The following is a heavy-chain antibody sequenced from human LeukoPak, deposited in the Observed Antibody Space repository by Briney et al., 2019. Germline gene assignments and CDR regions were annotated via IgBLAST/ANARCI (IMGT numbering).Heavy chain of an antibody. CDR3: ARASYSSSWYFLDF. D-gene: IGHD6-6*01. CDR1: GGSVSSGSYF. Sequence: PSETLSLTSTVSGGSVSSGSYFSSWIRQPPGMGLDWIGYISYTGTANYNPSLKSRVTISLDMPKNQFSLKVSSVTAADTAVYYCARASYSSSWYFLDFWGQGTLVTVSS. J-gene: IGHJ4*02. V-gene: IGHV4-61*01. CDR2: ISYTGTA.